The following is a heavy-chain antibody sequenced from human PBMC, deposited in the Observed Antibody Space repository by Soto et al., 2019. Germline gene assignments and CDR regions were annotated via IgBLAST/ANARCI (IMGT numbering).Heavy chain of an antibody. J-gene: IGHJ5*02. CDR1: GYTFTSYD. D-gene: IGHD3-3*01. V-gene: IGHV1-8*02. Sequence: QVQLVQSGAEVKKPGASVKVSCKASGYTFTSYDINWVRQATGQGLEWMGWMNPYSGNTGYAQKFQGRVTMTRNTSXXTGYRELSSLRSEDTAVYYCARGYEGHYNFWRFDPWGQGTLVTVSS. CDR3: ARGYEGHYNFWRFDP. CDR2: MNPYSGNT.